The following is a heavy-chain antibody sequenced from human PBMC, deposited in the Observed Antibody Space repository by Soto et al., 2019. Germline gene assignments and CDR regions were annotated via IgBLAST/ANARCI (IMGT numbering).Heavy chain of an antibody. Sequence: GGSLRLSCAASGFTFSSYGMHWVRQAPGKGLEWVAVISYDGSNKYYADSVKGRFTISRDNSKNTLYLQMNSLRAEDTAVYYCAKDYNGLGEWLLGYYYYGMDVWGQGTTVTVSS. J-gene: IGHJ6*02. CDR3: AKDYNGLGEWLLGYYYYGMDV. CDR2: ISYDGSNK. CDR1: GFTFSSYG. V-gene: IGHV3-30*18. D-gene: IGHD3-3*01.